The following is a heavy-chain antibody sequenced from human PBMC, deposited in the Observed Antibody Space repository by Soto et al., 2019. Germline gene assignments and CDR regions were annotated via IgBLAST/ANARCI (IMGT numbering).Heavy chain of an antibody. CDR1: GFTFSDNA. V-gene: IGHV3-23*01. J-gene: IGHJ6*02. D-gene: IGHD2-2*01. CDR2: ISDDGDST. Sequence: EVQLLESGGGLVQPGGSLRLSCGASGFTFSDNAMTWVRQAPGKGLEWVSSISDDGDSTYYADSVKGRFTISRDNSKNTLFLQMSSLVAEDTALYYCAKSLSTAVNYGLDVWGQGTSVTVSS. CDR3: AKSLSTAVNYGLDV.